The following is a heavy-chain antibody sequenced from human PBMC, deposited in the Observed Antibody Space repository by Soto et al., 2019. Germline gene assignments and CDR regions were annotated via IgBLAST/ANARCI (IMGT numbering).Heavy chain of an antibody. Sequence: QAQVVPSGAEVRKPGSSVKLSCKASEGTFNSYAIAWVRQAPGQGLELMGGIIPYYNTLNYAQKFQDRVTITADDSTNTVDMARSSLRSYDTAVYFCASGASRWYPYYFDSWAPGTLVTVSS. D-gene: IGHD6-13*01. J-gene: IGHJ4*02. CDR1: EGTFNSYA. CDR2: IIPYYNTL. CDR3: ASGASRWYPYYFDS. V-gene: IGHV1-69*01.